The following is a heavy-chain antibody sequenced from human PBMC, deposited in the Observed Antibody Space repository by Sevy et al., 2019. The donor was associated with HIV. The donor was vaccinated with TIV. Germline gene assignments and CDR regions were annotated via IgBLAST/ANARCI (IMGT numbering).Heavy chain of an antibody. Sequence: SETLSLTCTVHGESFSGYYWSWIRQPPGKGLEWIGEINHSGITHYNPSLKSRVTLSVDTSKNHFSLKLSSVTAADTAVYYCVRQDLATAAPRPYWGQGSLVTVSS. J-gene: IGHJ4*02. CDR2: INHSGIT. CDR3: VRQDLATAAPRPY. V-gene: IGHV4-34*01. CDR1: GESFSGYY. D-gene: IGHD6-6*01.